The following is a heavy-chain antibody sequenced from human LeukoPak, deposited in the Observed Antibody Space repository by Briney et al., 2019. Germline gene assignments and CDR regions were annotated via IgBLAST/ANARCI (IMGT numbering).Heavy chain of an antibody. V-gene: IGHV4-39*02. D-gene: IGHD4-17*01. CDR3: ARDRSRNRHGDLLYYYYYYMDV. Sequence: SETLSLTCTVSGGSISSSSYYWGWIRQPPGKGLEWIGSIYYSGITYYNPSLKSQVTISVDTSKNQFSLKLSSVTAADTAVYYCARDRSRNRHGDLLYYYYYYMDVWGKGTTVTISS. J-gene: IGHJ6*03. CDR2: IYYSGIT. CDR1: GGSISSSSYY.